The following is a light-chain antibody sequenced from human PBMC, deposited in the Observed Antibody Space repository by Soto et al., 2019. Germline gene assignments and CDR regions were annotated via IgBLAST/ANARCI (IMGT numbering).Light chain of an antibody. J-gene: IGKJ1*01. CDR3: AKYNSAPWT. CDR2: VAS. Sequence: DIPMTQSPSSLSASVGDRVTITCRASQGISNYLAWYQQQPGKVPKLLIYVASTLQSGVPSRFSGSGSGTDCTLTISSLQPQDVATYYCAKYNSAPWTFGQGTKLEIK. CDR1: QGISNY. V-gene: IGKV1-27*01.